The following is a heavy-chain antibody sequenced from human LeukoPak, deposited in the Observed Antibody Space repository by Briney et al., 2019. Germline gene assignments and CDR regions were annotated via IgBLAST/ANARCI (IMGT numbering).Heavy chain of an antibody. Sequence: PSETMSFTCTVSGGSISSYYWSWIRQPPGKGLEWIGYIYYSGSTNYNPSLKSRVTISVDTSKNQFSLKLSSVTAADTAVYYCATLGPTTGNRWGRGTLVTVSS. V-gene: IGHV4-59*01. CDR3: ATLGPTTGNR. CDR2: IYYSGST. J-gene: IGHJ5*02. D-gene: IGHD1-1*01. CDR1: GGSISSYY.